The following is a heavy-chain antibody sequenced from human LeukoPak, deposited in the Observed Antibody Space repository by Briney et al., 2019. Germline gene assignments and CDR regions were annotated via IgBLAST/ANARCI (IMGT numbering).Heavy chain of an antibody. CDR3: AREHILTGSFDY. D-gene: IGHD3-9*01. J-gene: IGHJ4*02. Sequence: ASVKVSCKASGYTFTGYYMHWVRQAPGQGLEWMGWINPNSGGTNYAQKFQCRVTMTRATSISTAYMERSRLRSDDTAVYYCAREHILTGSFDYWGQGTLVTVSS. V-gene: IGHV1-2*02. CDR2: INPNSGGT. CDR1: GYTFTGYY.